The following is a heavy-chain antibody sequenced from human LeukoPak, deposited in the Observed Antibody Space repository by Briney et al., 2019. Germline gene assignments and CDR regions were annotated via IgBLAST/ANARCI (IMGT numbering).Heavy chain of an antibody. CDR1: GYTLTELS. CDR2: FDTEDGET. Sequence: ASVKVSCNVSGYTLTELSIHWVRQAPGKGLEWMGGFDTEDGETIYAQKFQGRVTMTEDASTDTAYMELNSLRSEDTAVFYCATPQPGRFFVDYFDYWGQGTLVTVSS. J-gene: IGHJ4*02. CDR3: ATPQPGRFFVDYFDY. V-gene: IGHV1-24*01. D-gene: IGHD3-3*01.